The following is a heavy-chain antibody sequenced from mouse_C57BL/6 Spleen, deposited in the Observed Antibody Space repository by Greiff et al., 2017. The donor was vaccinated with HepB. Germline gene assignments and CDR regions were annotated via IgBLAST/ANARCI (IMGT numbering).Heavy chain of an antibody. D-gene: IGHD1-1*01. CDR2: IDPSDSET. CDR3: ARGSTVVATRAMDY. J-gene: IGHJ4*01. V-gene: IGHV1-52*01. Sequence: QVQLQQPGAELVRPGSSVKLSCKASGYTFTSYWMHWVKQRPIRGLEWIGNIDPSDSETHYNQKFKDKATLTVDKSSSTAYMQLSSLTSEDSAVYYCARGSTVVATRAMDYWGQGTSVTVSS. CDR1: GYTFTSYW.